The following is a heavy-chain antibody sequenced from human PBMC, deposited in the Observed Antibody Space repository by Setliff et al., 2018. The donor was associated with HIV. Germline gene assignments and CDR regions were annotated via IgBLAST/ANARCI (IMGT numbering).Heavy chain of an antibody. CDR1: GGSISSYY. J-gene: IGHJ5*02. D-gene: IGHD4-17*01. V-gene: IGHV4-59*08. CDR2: IYYSGST. CDR3: ARHRSYGDYDPNWFDP. Sequence: SETLSLTCTVSGGSISSYYWSWIRQPPGKGLEWIGYIYYSGSTNYNPSLKSRVTISVDTSKNQFSLKLSSVTAEDTALYFCARHRSYGDYDPNWFDPWGQGTLVTVSS.